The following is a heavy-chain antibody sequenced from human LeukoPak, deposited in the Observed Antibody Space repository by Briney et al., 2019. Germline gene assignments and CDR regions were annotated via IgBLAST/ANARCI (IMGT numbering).Heavy chain of an antibody. CDR2: IYDSGST. CDR3: ARHGHYYDSSGYYTPFDY. D-gene: IGHD3-22*01. CDR1: GGSIRSSYYY. V-gene: IGHV4-39*01. Sequence: SETLSLTCTVSGGSIRSSYYYWGWIRQPPGKGLEWIGSIYDSGSTYYNPSLKSRVTISVDTSKNQFSLKLNSVTAADTAVYYCARHGHYYDSSGYYTPFDYWGQGTLVTVSS. J-gene: IGHJ4*02.